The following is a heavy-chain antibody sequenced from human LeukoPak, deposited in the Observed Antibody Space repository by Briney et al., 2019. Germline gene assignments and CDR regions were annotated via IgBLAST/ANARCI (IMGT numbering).Heavy chain of an antibody. CDR2: ISYDGSNK. J-gene: IGHJ4*02. CDR3: AKDIERSKAGFLFDY. D-gene: IGHD6-13*01. CDR1: GFTFSSYG. V-gene: IGHV3-30*18. Sequence: PGGSLRLSCAASGFTFSSYGMHWVRQAPGKGLEWVAVISYDGSNKYYADSVKGRFTISRDNSKNTLYLQMNSLRAEDTAVYYCAKDIERSKAGFLFDYWGQGTLVTVSS.